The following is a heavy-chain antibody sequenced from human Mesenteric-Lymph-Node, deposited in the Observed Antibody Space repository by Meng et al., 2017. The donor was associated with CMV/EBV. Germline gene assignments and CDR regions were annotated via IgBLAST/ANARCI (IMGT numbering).Heavy chain of an antibody. CDR3: ARGTSGSPNWFDP. D-gene: IGHD1-26*01. CDR1: GFTFSDYY. J-gene: IGHJ5*02. CDR2: ISSSGSTI. V-gene: IGHV3-11*04. Sequence: GESLKISCAASGFTFSDYYMSWIRQAPGKGLEWVSYISSSGSTIYYADSVKGRFTISRDDAKNSLYLQMNTLRDEDTAVYYCARGTSGSPNWFDPWGQGTLVTVSS.